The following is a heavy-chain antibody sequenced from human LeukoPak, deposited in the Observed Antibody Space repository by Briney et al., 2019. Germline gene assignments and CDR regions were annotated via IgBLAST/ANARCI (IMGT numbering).Heavy chain of an antibody. D-gene: IGHD3-9*01. Sequence: ASVKVSCKASGGTFSSYAISWVRQAPGQGLEWVGGIIPIFGTANYAQKFQGRVTITADESTSTAYMELSSLGSEDTAVYYCARHRRADSLTGSFDPWGQGTLVTVSS. CDR3: ARHRRADSLTGSFDP. V-gene: IGHV1-69*01. CDR2: IIPIFGTA. CDR1: GGTFSSYA. J-gene: IGHJ5*02.